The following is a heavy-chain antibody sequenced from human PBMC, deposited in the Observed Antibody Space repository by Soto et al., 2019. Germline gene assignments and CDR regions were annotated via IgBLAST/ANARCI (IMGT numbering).Heavy chain of an antibody. CDR2: LSGSSNYV. Sequence: EVQLVESGGGLVKPGGSLRLSCAASGFTFSGYSMNWVRQAPVKGLEWVSSLSGSSNYVYYADSVKGRFTISRDNAKNSLYLQMNDLTAEDTAVYYCARDLGYSYGQCLDYWGQGTLVTVSS. V-gene: IGHV3-21*01. CDR3: ARDLGYSYGQCLDY. D-gene: IGHD5-18*01. J-gene: IGHJ4*02. CDR1: GFTFSGYS.